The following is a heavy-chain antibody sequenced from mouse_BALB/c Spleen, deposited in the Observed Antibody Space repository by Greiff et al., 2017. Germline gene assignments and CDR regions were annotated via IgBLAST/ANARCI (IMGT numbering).Heavy chain of an antibody. J-gene: IGHJ4*01. V-gene: IGHV2-2*02. CDR2: IWSGGST. D-gene: IGHD2-4*01. CDR3: ARKSGDYGRGAMDY. Sequence: QVQLKESGPGLVQPSQSLSITCTVSGFSLTSYGVHWVRQSPGTGLEWLGVIWSGGSTDYNAAFISRLSISKDNSKSQVFFKMNSLQANDTAIYYCARKSGDYGRGAMDYWGQGTSVTVAS. CDR1: GFSLTSYG.